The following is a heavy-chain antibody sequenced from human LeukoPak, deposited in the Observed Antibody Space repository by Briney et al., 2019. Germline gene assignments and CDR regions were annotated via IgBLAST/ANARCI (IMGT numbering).Heavy chain of an antibody. J-gene: IGHJ4*02. CDR3: ARGGIAAAGTFDY. Sequence: SDTLSLTCTVSGGSISSYYWSWIRQPPGKGLEWIGYIYYSGSTNYNPPLKSRVTISVDTSKNQFSLKLSSVTAADTAVYYCARGGIAAAGTFDYWGQGTLVTVSS. D-gene: IGHD6-13*01. CDR1: GGSISSYY. V-gene: IGHV4-59*01. CDR2: IYYSGST.